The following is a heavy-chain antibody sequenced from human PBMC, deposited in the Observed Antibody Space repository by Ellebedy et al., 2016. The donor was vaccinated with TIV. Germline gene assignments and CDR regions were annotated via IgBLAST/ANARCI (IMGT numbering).Heavy chain of an antibody. CDR1: GYSFTKYW. J-gene: IGHJ6*02. D-gene: IGHD6-6*01. CDR2: IYPADSDT. V-gene: IGHV5-51*01. Sequence: GESLKISXTGSGYSFTKYWLGWVRQVPGKGLEWLGIIYPADSDTRYSPSFQGQVTISADRSISTAYLLWSSLKASDTAIYYCARPSLYSGSSRYGMDVWGQGTTVTVSS. CDR3: ARPSLYSGSSRYGMDV.